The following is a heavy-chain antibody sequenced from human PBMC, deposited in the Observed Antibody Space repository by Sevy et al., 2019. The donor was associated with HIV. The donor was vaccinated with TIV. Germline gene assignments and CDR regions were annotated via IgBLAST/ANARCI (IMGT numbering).Heavy chain of an antibody. J-gene: IGHJ6*02. Sequence: GGSLRLSCAASGFTFSSYSMNWVRQAPGKGLEWVSSVSSLSNYIYYEDSVKGRFTISRDNAKNSLYLQMNNRRVEDTAVDYCARDRKGEYSAYDGAGYFGMDVWGQGITVTVSS. D-gene: IGHD5-12*01. CDR2: VSSLSNYI. CDR3: ARDRKGEYSAYDGAGYFGMDV. V-gene: IGHV3-21*01. CDR1: GFTFSSYS.